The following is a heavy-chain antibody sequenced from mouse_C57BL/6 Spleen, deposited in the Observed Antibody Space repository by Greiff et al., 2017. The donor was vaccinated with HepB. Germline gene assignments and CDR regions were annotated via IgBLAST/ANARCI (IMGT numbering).Heavy chain of an antibody. CDR2: ISGGGGNT. Sequence: EVKVVESGGGLVKPGGSLKLSCAASGFTFSSYTMSWVRQTPEKRLEWVATISGGGGNTYYPDSVKGRFTISRDNAKNTLYLQMSSLRSEDTALYYCARQVYDGYLWYFDVWGTGTTVTVSS. J-gene: IGHJ1*03. V-gene: IGHV5-9*01. CDR3: ARQVYDGYLWYFDV. D-gene: IGHD2-3*01. CDR1: GFTFSSYT.